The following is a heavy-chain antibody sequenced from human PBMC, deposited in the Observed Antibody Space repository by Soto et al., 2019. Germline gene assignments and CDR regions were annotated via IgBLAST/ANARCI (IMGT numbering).Heavy chain of an antibody. Sequence: QVQLQQWGAGLLKPSETLSLTCAVYGGSFSGYYWSWIRQPPGKGLEWIGEINHSGSTNYNPSLKSRVTLAADTSKTWSSLRLCGVPAADKAVYYCARGNADKAMGYYMDVWGKGATVIVSS. CDR3: ARGNADKAMGYYMDV. CDR1: GGSFSGYY. CDR2: INHSGST. V-gene: IGHV4-34*01. D-gene: IGHD5-18*01. J-gene: IGHJ6*03.